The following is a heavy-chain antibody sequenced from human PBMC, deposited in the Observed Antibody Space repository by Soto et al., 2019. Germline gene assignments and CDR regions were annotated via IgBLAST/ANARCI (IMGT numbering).Heavy chain of an antibody. CDR2: IDPSDSYT. D-gene: IGHD3-10*01. CDR1: GYSFTSYW. CDR3: ATQGTLIRRSPPKMMAV. Sequence: ESLKISCKGSGYSFTSYWISWVRQMPGKGLEWMGRIDPSDSYTNYSQSFQGHATISADKSISTAYLQWSSLKASDTATYYFATQGTLIRRSPPKMMAVRGQGTTVTVP. V-gene: IGHV5-10-1*01. J-gene: IGHJ6*02.